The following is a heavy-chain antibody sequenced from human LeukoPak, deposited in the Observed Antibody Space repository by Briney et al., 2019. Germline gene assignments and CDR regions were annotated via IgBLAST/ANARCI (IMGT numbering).Heavy chain of an antibody. CDR2: IYSGGST. J-gene: IGHJ4*02. D-gene: IGHD3-9*01. CDR1: GFTFSSSW. Sequence: PGGSLRLSCAASGFTFSSSWMSWVRQAPGKGLEWVSVIYSGGSTYYADSVKGRFTISRDNSKNTLYLQMNSLRAEDTAVYYCARELDYDILTGYYNWGQGTLVTVSS. V-gene: IGHV3-66*01. CDR3: ARELDYDILTGYYN.